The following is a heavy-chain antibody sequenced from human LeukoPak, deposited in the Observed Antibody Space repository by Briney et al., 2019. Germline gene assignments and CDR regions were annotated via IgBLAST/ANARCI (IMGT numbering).Heavy chain of an antibody. D-gene: IGHD2-15*01. J-gene: IGHJ2*01. CDR2: IIPIFGTA. CDR3: ARGKILEYCSGGSCLAWEKWYFDL. CDR1: GGTFSSYA. V-gene: IGHV1-69*13. Sequence: ASVKVSCKASGGTFSSYAISWVRQAPGQGLEWMGGIIPIFGTANYAQKFQGRVTITADESTSTAYVELSSLRSEDTAVYYCARGKILEYCSGGSCLAWEKWYFDLWGRGTLVTVSS.